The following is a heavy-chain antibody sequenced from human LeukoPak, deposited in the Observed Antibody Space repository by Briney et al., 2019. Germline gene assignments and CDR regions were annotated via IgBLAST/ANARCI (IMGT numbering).Heavy chain of an antibody. D-gene: IGHD3-9*01. CDR1: GYTFTSYA. V-gene: IGHV7-4-1*02. CDR3: ARGDYDILTGYYLNWFDP. J-gene: IGHJ5*02. CDR2: INTNTGNP. Sequence: GASVKVSCKASGYTFTSYAMNWVRQAPGQGHEWMGWINTNTGNPTYAQGFTGRFVFSLDTSVSTAYLQISSLKAEDTAVYYCARGDYDILTGYYLNWFDPWGQGTLVTVSS.